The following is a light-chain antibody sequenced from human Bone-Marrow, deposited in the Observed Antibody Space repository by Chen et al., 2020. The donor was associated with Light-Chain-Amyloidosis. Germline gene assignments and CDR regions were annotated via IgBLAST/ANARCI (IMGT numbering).Light chain of an antibody. Sequence: SYVLPQPSSVSVAPGQTATIACRGNNIGPTSVHWYQQTPGQAPLLVVYGDSDRPSGIPERLSGSNSGNTATLTISRVEAGDEADYYCQVWDRSSDRPVFGGGTKLTVL. CDR3: QVWDRSSDRPV. V-gene: IGLV3-21*02. J-gene: IGLJ3*02. CDR2: GDS. CDR1: NIGPTS.